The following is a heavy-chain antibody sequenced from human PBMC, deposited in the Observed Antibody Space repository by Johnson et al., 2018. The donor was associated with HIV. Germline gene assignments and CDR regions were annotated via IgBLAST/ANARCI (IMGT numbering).Heavy chain of an antibody. CDR1: GFKFHEYA. V-gene: IGHV3-43D*03. J-gene: IGHJ3*02. D-gene: IGHD5-24*01. Sequence: EVQLVESGGVVVQPGGSLRLSCAASGFKFHEYAMHWVRQAPGKGLEWVSLISWYGGTTNYADSVKGRFTISRDNNKNSLYLQMNSLRVEDTALYYCTKDIGGDGKLDAFDIWGHGTMVTVSS. CDR2: ISWYGGTT. CDR3: TKDIGGDGKLDAFDI.